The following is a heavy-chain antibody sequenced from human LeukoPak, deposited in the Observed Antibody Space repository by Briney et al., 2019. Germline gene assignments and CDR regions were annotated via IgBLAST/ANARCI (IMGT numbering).Heavy chain of an antibody. D-gene: IGHD3-10*01. V-gene: IGHV4-59*01. CDR1: GGSINGYY. CDR3: ARQIRNTLTRGVTSHYYYMDV. J-gene: IGHJ6*03. CDR2: IYNSGST. Sequence: PSETLSLTCTVSGGSINGYYWSWIRQPPGKGLEWIGYIYNSGSTNFDPSLKSRLTMSVDTSKKQFSLKLSSVTAADTAVYYCARQIRNTLTRGVTSHYYYMDVWGKGTTVTVSS.